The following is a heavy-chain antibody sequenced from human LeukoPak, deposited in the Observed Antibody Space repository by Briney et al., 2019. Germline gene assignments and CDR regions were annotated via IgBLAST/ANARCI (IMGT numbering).Heavy chain of an antibody. Sequence: GGSLRLSCAASGFTFDDYGMSWVRQAPGKGLEWVSAISGSGGSTYYADSVKGRFTISRDNSKNTLYLQMNSLRAEDTAVYYCAKDEFEKSRYSSGWYVYWGQGTLVTVSS. V-gene: IGHV3-23*01. CDR3: AKDEFEKSRYSSGWYVY. CDR1: GFTFDDYG. D-gene: IGHD6-19*01. J-gene: IGHJ4*02. CDR2: ISGSGGST.